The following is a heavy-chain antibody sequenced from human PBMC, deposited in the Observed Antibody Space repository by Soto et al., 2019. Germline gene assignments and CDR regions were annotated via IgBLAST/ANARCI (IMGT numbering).Heavy chain of an antibody. J-gene: IGHJ6*02. CDR2: ISAYNGNT. D-gene: IGHD3-3*01. CDR1: GYTFTSYG. Sequence: ASVKVSGKASGYTFTSYGISWVRQAPGQGLEWMGWISAYNGNTNYAQKLQGRVTMTTDTSTSTAYMELRSLRSDDTAVYYCARDRATYYDFWSGYSYYYYGMDVWGQGTTVTVSS. CDR3: ARDRATYYDFWSGYSYYYYGMDV. V-gene: IGHV1-18*01.